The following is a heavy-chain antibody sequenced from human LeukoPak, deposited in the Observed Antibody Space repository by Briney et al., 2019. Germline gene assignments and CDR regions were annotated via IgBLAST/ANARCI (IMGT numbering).Heavy chain of an antibody. Sequence: GGSLRLSCAASGFTFDDYAMHWVRQAPGKGLEWVSGISWNSGSIGYADSVKGRFTISRDNAKNSLYLQMNSLRAEDTALYYCAGLGPVLQAENADYWGQGTPVTVSS. CDR3: AGLGPVLQAENADY. J-gene: IGHJ4*02. CDR2: ISWNSGSI. V-gene: IGHV3-9*01. CDR1: GFTFDDYA. D-gene: IGHD2-15*01.